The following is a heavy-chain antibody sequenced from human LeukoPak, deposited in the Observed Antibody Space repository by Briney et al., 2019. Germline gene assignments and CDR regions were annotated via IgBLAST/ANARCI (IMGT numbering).Heavy chain of an antibody. V-gene: IGHV3-20*04. CDR3: ARGGSSSWWFDP. CDR1: GFTFDDYG. D-gene: IGHD6-6*01. J-gene: IGHJ5*02. CDR2: INWNGGST. Sequence: GGSLRLSCAASGFTFDDYGMSWVPQAPGKGLEWVSGINWNGGSTGYADSVKGRFTISRDNAKNSLYLQMNSLRAEDTALYYCARGGSSSWWFDPWGQGTLVTVSS.